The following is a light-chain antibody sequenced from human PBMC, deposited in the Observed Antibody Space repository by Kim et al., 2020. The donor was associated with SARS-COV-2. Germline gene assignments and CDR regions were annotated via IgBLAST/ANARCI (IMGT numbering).Light chain of an antibody. Sequence: QSALTKPPSASGSPGQSVTISCTGTSSDVGGYNYVSWYQQHPGKAPKLMIYEVSKRPSGVPDRFSGSKSGNTASLTVSGLQAEDEADYYCSSYAGSKVFGGGTQLTVL. CDR1: SSDVGGYNY. CDR3: SSYAGSKV. CDR2: EVS. J-gene: IGLJ2*01. V-gene: IGLV2-8*01.